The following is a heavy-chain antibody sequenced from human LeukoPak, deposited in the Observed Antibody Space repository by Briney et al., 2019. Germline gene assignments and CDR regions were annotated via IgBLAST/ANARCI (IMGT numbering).Heavy chain of an antibody. V-gene: IGHV4-59*01. Sequence: SETLSLTCTVSGGSISSYYWSWIRQPPGKGLEWIGYIYYSGSTNYNPSLKSRVTISVDTSKNQFSLKLSSVTAADTAVYYCARGGRDYYDSSGELLDYWGQGTLVTVSS. J-gene: IGHJ4*02. D-gene: IGHD3-22*01. CDR1: GGSISSYY. CDR2: IYYSGST. CDR3: ARGGRDYYDSSGELLDY.